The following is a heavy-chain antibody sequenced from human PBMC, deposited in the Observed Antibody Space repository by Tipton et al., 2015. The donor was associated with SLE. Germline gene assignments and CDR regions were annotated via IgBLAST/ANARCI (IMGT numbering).Heavy chain of an antibody. V-gene: IGHV4-38-2*02. CDR3: ARDPPDVDAFDI. CDR1: GYSISSGYY. Sequence: TLSLTCAVSGYSISSGYYWGWIRQPPGKGLEWIGSIYHSGSTYYNPSLKSRVTISVDTSKNQFSLKLSSVTAADTAVYYCARDPPDVDAFDIWGQGTMVTVSS. J-gene: IGHJ3*02. CDR2: IYHSGST.